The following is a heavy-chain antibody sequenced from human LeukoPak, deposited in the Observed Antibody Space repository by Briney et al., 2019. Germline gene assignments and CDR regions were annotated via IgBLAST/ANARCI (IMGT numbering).Heavy chain of an antibody. D-gene: IGHD3-22*01. Sequence: SETLSLTCGVYGGSFSDYFWSWIRQPPGKGLEWIGEISHSGSTTYNPSLRSRVTISGDTSKKQFSLKLSSVTAADTAVYYCVTYYYGSSAPKRNYWGQGILVTVSS. J-gene: IGHJ4*02. CDR1: GGSFSDYF. CDR3: VTYYYGSSAPKRNY. V-gene: IGHV4-34*01. CDR2: ISHSGST.